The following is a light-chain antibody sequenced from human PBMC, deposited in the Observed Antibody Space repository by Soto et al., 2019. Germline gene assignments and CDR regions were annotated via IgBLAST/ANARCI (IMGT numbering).Light chain of an antibody. CDR2: GNN. Sequence: QSVLTQPPSVSGAPGQRVTISCTGSSSNIGAGYAVHWYQQLPGTAPKLLIFGNNNRPSGVPDRFFASRSGTSASLAIIGLQAEDESDYYCQSYDNSLGAAYVFGTGTKVTVL. J-gene: IGLJ1*01. V-gene: IGLV1-40*01. CDR3: QSYDNSLGAAYV. CDR1: SSNIGAGYA.